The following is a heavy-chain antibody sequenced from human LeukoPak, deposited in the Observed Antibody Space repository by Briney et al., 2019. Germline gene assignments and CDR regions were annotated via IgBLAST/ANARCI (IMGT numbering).Heavy chain of an antibody. CDR3: ARDGSGYAFDY. Sequence: GGSLRLSCAASGFTFSSYGMHWVRQAPGKGLEWVAVIWYDGSNKYYADSVKGRFTISRDNSKNTLYLQMNSLRAEDTAVYYCARDGSGYAFDYWGQGTTVTVSS. D-gene: IGHD5-12*01. V-gene: IGHV3-33*01. J-gene: IGHJ4*03. CDR1: GFTFSSYG. CDR2: IWYDGSNK.